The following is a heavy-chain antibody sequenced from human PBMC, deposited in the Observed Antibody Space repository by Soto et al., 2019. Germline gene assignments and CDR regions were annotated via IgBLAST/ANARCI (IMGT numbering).Heavy chain of an antibody. J-gene: IGHJ6*02. CDR3: ARERGEGVATIGDDYYYYGMDV. V-gene: IGHV1-69*06. CDR2: IIPIFGTA. Sequence: GASVKVSCKASGGTFSSYAISWVRQAPGQGLEWMGGIIPIFGTANYAQKFQGRVTITADKSTSTAYMELSSLRSEDTAVYYCARERGEGVATIGDDYYYYGMDVWGQGTLVTV. D-gene: IGHD5-12*01. CDR1: GGTFSSYA.